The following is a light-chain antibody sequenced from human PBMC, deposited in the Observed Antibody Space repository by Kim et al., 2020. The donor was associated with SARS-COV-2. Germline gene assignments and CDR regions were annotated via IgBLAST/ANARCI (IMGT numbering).Light chain of an antibody. CDR2: DAS. CDR1: SNY. CDR3: QQYTTLLSVA. V-gene: IGKV1-33*01. J-gene: IGKJ4*01. Sequence: SNYLNWYQQKLGKAPTLLIYDASNLEAGVPSRFSGSGSGTDFSLTISGLQPEDFATYYCQQYTTLLSVAFGGGTKVDIK.